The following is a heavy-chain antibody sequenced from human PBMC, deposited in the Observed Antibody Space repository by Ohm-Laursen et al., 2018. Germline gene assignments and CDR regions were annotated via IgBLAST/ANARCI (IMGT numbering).Heavy chain of an antibody. CDR3: ARDGYSYGYDWDY. CDR2: ISNVVSVT. D-gene: IGHD5-18*01. J-gene: IGHJ4*02. CDR1: GFPFSAYS. V-gene: IGHV3-48*01. Sequence: SLRLSCAATGFPFSAYSMNWVRQAPGKGLEWISYISNVVSVTWYADSVKGRFTVSRDNAKNSLYLQMNSLRAEDTAVYYCARDGYSYGYDWDYWGQGTLVTVSS.